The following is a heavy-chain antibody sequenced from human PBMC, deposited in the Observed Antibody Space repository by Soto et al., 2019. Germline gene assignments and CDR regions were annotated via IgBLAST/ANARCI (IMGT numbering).Heavy chain of an antibody. Sequence: GGSLRLSCAASGFTFSDYYMSWIRQAPGKGLEWVSYISSSSSYTNYADSVKGRFTIYRDNAKNSLYLQMNSLRAEDTAVYYCARDLRAPGIAAAESWFDPWGQGTLVTVSS. CDR2: ISSSSSYT. D-gene: IGHD6-13*01. J-gene: IGHJ5*02. CDR3: ARDLRAPGIAAAESWFDP. CDR1: GFTFSDYY. V-gene: IGHV3-11*06.